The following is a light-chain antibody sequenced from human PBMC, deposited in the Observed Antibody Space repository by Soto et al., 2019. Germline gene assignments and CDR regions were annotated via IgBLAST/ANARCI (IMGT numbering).Light chain of an antibody. Sequence: IVLTQSPATLSVSPGERATLSCRASRSVSSNLAWYQQKPGQAPRLLIYGASTRATGIPARLSGSGSGTEFTLTISSLQSEDFAVYYCRQYNNWPKTFGQGTKV. CDR3: RQYNNWPKT. J-gene: IGKJ1*01. V-gene: IGKV3-15*01. CDR1: RSVSSN. CDR2: GAS.